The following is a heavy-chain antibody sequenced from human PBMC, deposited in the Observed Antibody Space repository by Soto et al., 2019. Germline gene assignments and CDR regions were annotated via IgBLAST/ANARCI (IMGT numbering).Heavy chain of an antibody. Sequence: LETLSLTCTVSGDSISSYYWSWIRQPPGKGLEWIGYIYYSGSTNYNPSLKSRVTISVDTSKNQFSLKLSSVTAADTAGYYCARDGPLYYGSGSYYRNYYYGMDVWGQGTTVTVSS. D-gene: IGHD3-10*01. CDR2: IYYSGST. CDR1: GDSISSYY. J-gene: IGHJ6*02. V-gene: IGHV4-59*01. CDR3: ARDGPLYYGSGSYYRNYYYGMDV.